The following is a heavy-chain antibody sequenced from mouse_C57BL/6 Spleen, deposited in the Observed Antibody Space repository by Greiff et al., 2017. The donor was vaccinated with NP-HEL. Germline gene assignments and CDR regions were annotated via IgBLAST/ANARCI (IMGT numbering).Heavy chain of an antibody. CDR1: GYTFTSYW. V-gene: IGHV1-52*01. CDR3: ARGHDYDEAWFAY. J-gene: IGHJ3*01. Sequence: VQLQQPGAELVRPGSSVKLSCKASGYTFTSYWMHWVKQRPIQGLEWIGNIDPSDSETHYNQKFKDKATLTVDKSSSTAYMQLSSLTSEDSAVYYCARGHDYDEAWFAYWGQGTLVTVSA. D-gene: IGHD2-4*01. CDR2: IDPSDSET.